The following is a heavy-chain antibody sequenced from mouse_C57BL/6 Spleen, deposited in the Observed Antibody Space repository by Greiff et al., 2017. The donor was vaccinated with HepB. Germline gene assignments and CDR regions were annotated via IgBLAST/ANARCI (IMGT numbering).Heavy chain of an antibody. D-gene: IGHD1-1*01. CDR1: GYTFTSYW. J-gene: IGHJ2*01. CDR2: IDPSDSYT. V-gene: IGHV1-69*01. Sequence: QVQLQQPGAELVMPGASVKLSCKASGYTFTSYWMHWVKQRPGQGLEWIGEIDPSDSYTNHNQKFKGKSTLTVDKSSSTAYMQLSSLTSEDSAVYYCARGYYGRHFDYWGQGTTLTVSS. CDR3: ARGYYGRHFDY.